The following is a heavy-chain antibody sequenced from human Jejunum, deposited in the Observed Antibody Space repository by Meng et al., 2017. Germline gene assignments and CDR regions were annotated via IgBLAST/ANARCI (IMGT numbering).Heavy chain of an antibody. V-gene: IGHV1-2*02. CDR2: IYPNSGGT. CDR3: ARDGFGGDAFDI. CDR1: GYTFTVNY. Sequence: ASVKVSCKASGYTFTVNYIHWVRQAPGQGLEWMGWIYPNSGGTNYPQKFQGRVTMTSDTSISTAYMELSSLRSDDTAMYYCARDGFGGDAFDIWGQGTMVTVSS. J-gene: IGHJ3*02. D-gene: IGHD2-2*03.